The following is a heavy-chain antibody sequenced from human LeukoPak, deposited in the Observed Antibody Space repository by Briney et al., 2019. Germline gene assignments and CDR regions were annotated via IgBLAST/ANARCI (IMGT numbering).Heavy chain of an antibody. D-gene: IGHD3-22*01. J-gene: IGHJ6*02. CDR3: AKDPDYYDSSGYYSPYYYYGMDV. V-gene: IGHV3-43*02. Sequence: GGSLRLSCAASGFTFDDYAMHWVRQAPGRGPEWVSLISGDGGSTYYADSVKGRFTISRDNSKNSLYLQMNSLRTEDTALYYCAKDPDYYDSSGYYSPYYYYGMDVWGQGTTVTVSS. CDR2: ISGDGGST. CDR1: GFTFDDYA.